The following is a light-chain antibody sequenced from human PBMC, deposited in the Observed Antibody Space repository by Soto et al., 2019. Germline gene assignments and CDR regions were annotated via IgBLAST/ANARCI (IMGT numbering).Light chain of an antibody. J-gene: IGKJ3*01. V-gene: IGKV1-13*02. CDR1: QGISSA. Sequence: AIQLTQAASSLSASVGDRVTITCRASQGISSALAWYQQKPGKAPKLLIYDASSLESGVPSRFSGSGSGTDFTLTISSLQPEDFATYYCQQFNSYPFTFCPGTKVDIK. CDR3: QQFNSYPFT. CDR2: DAS.